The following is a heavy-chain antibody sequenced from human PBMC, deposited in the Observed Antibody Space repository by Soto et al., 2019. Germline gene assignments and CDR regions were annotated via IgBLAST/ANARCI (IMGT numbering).Heavy chain of an antibody. CDR3: AKDRGPFSGGLDY. J-gene: IGHJ4*02. Sequence: EVQLVESGGGSVQPGRSLRLSCAASGFTFDDYAMHWVRQAPGKGLEWVSGISWNSGSIGYADSVKGRFTISRDNAKNSLYLQMNSLRAEDTALYYCAKDRGPFSGGLDYWGQGTLVTVSS. CDR2: ISWNSGSI. V-gene: IGHV3-9*01. CDR1: GFTFDDYA. D-gene: IGHD3-16*01.